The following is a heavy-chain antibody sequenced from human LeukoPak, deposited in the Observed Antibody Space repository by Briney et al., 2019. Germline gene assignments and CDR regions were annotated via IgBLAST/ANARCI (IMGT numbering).Heavy chain of an antibody. CDR2: ISSSTTTI. D-gene: IGHD5-24*01. CDR3: TKGAMDTITADI. V-gene: IGHV3-48*03. Sequence: GGSLRLSCAGSGFTFSYYEMNWVRQAPGKGLEWVSYISSSTTTIHYADSVKGRFTVSRDNAKNSLYLQMNSLTAEDTAFNYCTKGAMDTITADIWGQGTLVTVSS. J-gene: IGHJ4*02. CDR1: GFTFSYYE.